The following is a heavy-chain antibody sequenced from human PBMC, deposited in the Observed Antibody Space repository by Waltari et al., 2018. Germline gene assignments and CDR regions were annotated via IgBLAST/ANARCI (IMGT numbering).Heavy chain of an antibody. CDR2: FEPEDGET. J-gene: IGHJ6*03. CDR1: GYTLTELS. V-gene: IGHV1-24*01. D-gene: IGHD5-12*01. Sequence: QVQLVQSGAEVKKPGASVKVSCKVSGYTLTELSMHWVRQAPGKGLEWMGGFEPEDGETSYAQKCQGRVTMTEYTSTDTAYMELSSLISEDTAVYYCATEVLSGGYYYMDVWGKGTTVTVSS. CDR3: ATEVLSGGYYYMDV.